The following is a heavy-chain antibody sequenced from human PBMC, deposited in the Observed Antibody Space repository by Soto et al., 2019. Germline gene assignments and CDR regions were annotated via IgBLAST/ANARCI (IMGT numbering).Heavy chain of an antibody. V-gene: IGHV3-23*01. CDR3: AKAPHIGIAARRGWWFDP. Sequence: GGSLRLSCAASGFTLSSYAMSWVRQAPGKGLEWVSAISGSGGSTYYADSVKGRFTISRDNSKNTLYLQMNSLRAEDTAVYYCAKAPHIGIAARRGWWFDPWGQGTLVTVSS. J-gene: IGHJ5*02. CDR2: ISGSGGST. D-gene: IGHD6-25*01. CDR1: GFTLSSYA.